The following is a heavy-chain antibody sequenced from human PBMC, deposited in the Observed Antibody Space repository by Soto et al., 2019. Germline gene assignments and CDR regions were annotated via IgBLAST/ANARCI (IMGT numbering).Heavy chain of an antibody. CDR1: GFTFSSYA. CDR3: ANPPPDRGNYYYYYMDV. J-gene: IGHJ6*03. CDR2: ISGSGGST. Sequence: EVQLLESGGGLVQPGGSLRLSCAASGFTFSSYAMSWVRQAPGKGLEWVSAISGSGGSTYYADSVKGRFTISRDNSKNTLYLQMNSLRAEDTAVYYCANPPPDRGNYYYYYMDVWGKGTTVTVSS. V-gene: IGHV3-23*01. D-gene: IGHD3-10*01.